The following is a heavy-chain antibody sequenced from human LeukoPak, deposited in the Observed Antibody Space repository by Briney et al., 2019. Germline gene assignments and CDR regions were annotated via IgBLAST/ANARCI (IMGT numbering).Heavy chain of an antibody. V-gene: IGHV1-8*03. CDR3: ARSRRVTYNWFDP. Sequence: ASVKVSCKASGGTFSSYTISWVRQATGQGLEWMGWMNPNSGNTGYAQKFQGRVTITRNTSISTAYMELSSLRSEDTAVYYCARSRRVTYNWFDPWGQGTLVTVSS. J-gene: IGHJ5*02. D-gene: IGHD2-21*02. CDR2: MNPNSGNT. CDR1: GGTFSSYT.